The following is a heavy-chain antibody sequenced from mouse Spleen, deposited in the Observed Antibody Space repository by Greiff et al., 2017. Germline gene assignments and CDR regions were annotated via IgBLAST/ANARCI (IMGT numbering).Heavy chain of an antibody. CDR2: IYPRSGNT. V-gene: IGHV1-81*01. Sequence: QVQLQQSGAELARPGASVKLSCKASGYTFTSYGISWVKQRTGQGLEWIGEIYPRSGNTYYNEKFKGKATLTADKSSSTAYMELRSLTSEDSAVYFCAAVVVPFDYWGQGTTLTVSS. CDR1: GYTFTSYG. CDR3: AAVVVPFDY. J-gene: IGHJ2*01. D-gene: IGHD1-1*01.